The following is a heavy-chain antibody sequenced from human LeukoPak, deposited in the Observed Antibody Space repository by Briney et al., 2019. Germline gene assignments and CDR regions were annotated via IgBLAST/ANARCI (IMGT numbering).Heavy chain of an antibody. Sequence: GASVKVSCKASGYTFTGYYMHWVGQAPGQGREWMGGINPNSGGTNYVQKFQGRVTMTRDTSISTAYMELSRLRSDDTAVYYCARDHFGYDFWSGYSGYFDYWGQGTLVTVSS. CDR2: INPNSGGT. CDR1: GYTFTGYY. V-gene: IGHV1-2*02. J-gene: IGHJ4*02. CDR3: ARDHFGYDFWSGYSGYFDY. D-gene: IGHD3-3*01.